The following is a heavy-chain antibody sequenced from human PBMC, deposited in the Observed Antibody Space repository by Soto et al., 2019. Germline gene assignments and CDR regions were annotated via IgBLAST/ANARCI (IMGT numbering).Heavy chain of an antibody. J-gene: IGHJ6*02. Sequence: EVQVLATGGGLIQPGGSLRLSCAASGFTVNSNYMSWVRQAPGEGLQLVSITNTAGTTYYADSVKGRFTVSRDNSKNTLYLQINSLRAENTAVYFCAKGDGFSVAVWGQGTTVSVSS. CDR3: AKGDGFSVAV. CDR1: GFTVNSNY. CDR2: TNTAGTT. D-gene: IGHD1-26*01. V-gene: IGHV3-53*02.